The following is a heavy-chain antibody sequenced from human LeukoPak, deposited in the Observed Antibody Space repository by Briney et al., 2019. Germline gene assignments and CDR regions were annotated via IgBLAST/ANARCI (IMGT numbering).Heavy chain of an antibody. CDR2: IYSGGST. D-gene: IGHD3-3*01. V-gene: IGHV3-66*01. CDR1: GFTFSSYA. Sequence: GSLRLSCAASGFTFSSYAMSWVRQAPGKGLEWVSVIYSGGSTYYADSVKGRFTISRDNSKDTLYLQMNSLRAEDTAVYYCARRSVGFFYWGQGTLVTVSS. J-gene: IGHJ4*02. CDR3: ARRSVGFFY.